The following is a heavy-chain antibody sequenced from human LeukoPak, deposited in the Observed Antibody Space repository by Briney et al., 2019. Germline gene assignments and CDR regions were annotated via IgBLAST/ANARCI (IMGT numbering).Heavy chain of an antibody. CDR1: GGTFSSYG. CDR3: ARGGVLRYFDWLLTGMDV. V-gene: IGHV1-18*01. J-gene: IGHJ6*02. CDR2: ISAYNGNT. D-gene: IGHD3-9*01. Sequence: ASVKVSCKASGGTFSSYGISWVRQAPGQGLEWMGWISAYNGNTNYAQKLQGRVTMTTDTSTSTAYMELRSLRSDDTAVYYCARGGVLRYFDWLLTGMDVWGQGTTVTVSS.